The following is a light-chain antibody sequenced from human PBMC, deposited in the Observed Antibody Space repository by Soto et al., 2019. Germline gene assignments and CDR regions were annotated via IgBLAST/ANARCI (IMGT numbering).Light chain of an antibody. CDR2: NVN. CDR3: SSYTSISTVV. Sequence: QSALTQPASVSGSPGQSITISCIGTSSDVGGYNYVSWYQQHPDKAPKLVIYNVNNRPSGVSDRFSGSKSGNTASLIISWLQAEDEADYYCSSYTSISTVVFGGGTKLTVL. CDR1: SSDVGGYNY. V-gene: IGLV2-14*01. J-gene: IGLJ2*01.